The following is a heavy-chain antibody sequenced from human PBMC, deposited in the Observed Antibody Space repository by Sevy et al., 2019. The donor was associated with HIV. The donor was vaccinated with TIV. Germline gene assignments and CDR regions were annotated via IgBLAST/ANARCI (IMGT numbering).Heavy chain of an antibody. J-gene: IGHJ3*02. Sequence: GGSLRLSCAASGFTVSSNYMSWVRQAPGKGLEWVSVIYSGGSTYYADSVKGRFTISRDNSKNTLYLQMNSLRAEDTAVYYCAGGAAAGIFWFAFDIWGQGTMVTVSS. CDR3: AGGAAAGIFWFAFDI. CDR2: IYSGGST. D-gene: IGHD6-13*01. CDR1: GFTVSSNY. V-gene: IGHV3-53*01.